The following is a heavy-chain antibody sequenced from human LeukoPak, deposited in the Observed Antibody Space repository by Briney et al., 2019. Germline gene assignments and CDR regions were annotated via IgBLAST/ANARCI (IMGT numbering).Heavy chain of an antibody. CDR2: IRRDGSNQ. V-gene: IGHV3-30*02. CDR3: AKGRDLWFGEGGFDY. D-gene: IGHD3-10*01. CDR1: GFTFSSHG. Sequence: PGGSLRLSCAASGFTFSSHGMHWVRQAPGKGLEWVSFIRRDGSNQYYAESVKGRFTISRDNSKNTLYLQMNSLRAEDTAVYYCAKGRDLWFGEGGFDYWGQGTLVTVSS. J-gene: IGHJ4*02.